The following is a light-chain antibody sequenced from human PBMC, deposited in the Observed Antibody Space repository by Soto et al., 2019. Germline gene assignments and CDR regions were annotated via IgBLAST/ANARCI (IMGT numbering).Light chain of an antibody. CDR1: ESVSRN. J-gene: IGKJ1*01. CDR2: DAS. CDR3: QQYGSSLWT. V-gene: IGKV3-15*01. Sequence: EVVMTQSPATLSVSPGERATLSCRASESVSRNLAWYQQKPGQAPRLLIYDASTRATGIPDRFSGGGSGTEFTLTISSLQSEDFVVYYCQQYGSSLWTFGQGTKVDI.